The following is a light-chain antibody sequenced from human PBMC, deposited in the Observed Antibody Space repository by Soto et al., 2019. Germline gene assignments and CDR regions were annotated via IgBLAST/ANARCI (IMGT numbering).Light chain of an antibody. J-gene: IGKJ3*01. CDR2: DAS. CDR1: QSVNTW. CDR3: QHYHGYPFT. V-gene: IGKV1-5*01. Sequence: DIQMTQSPSTLSASVGARVTITCRASQSVNTWLAWYQQKPGKAPVLLIYDASSLKSGVPSRFSGSGSGTEFTLTITSLQPDDFAIYYCQHYHGYPFTFGPGTKVDIK.